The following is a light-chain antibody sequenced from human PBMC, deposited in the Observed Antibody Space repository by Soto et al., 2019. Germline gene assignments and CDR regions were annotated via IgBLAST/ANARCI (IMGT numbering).Light chain of an antibody. CDR2: RAS. J-gene: IGKJ5*01. CDR1: QSISTY. Sequence: DIQVTKSASSLSASVGDRVTISCLSSQSISTYLNWYQQKPGTAPRLLIYRASSVKSGVPPRFSGSGSGTGFTLTIISLQPEDFATYYCQHPYSSPIPFCQVTRLEIK. CDR3: QHPYSSPIP. V-gene: IGKV1-39*01.